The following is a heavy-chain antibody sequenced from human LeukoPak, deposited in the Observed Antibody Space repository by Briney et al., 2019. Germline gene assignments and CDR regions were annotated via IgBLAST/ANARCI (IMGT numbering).Heavy chain of an antibody. CDR1: GYIFTTYG. J-gene: IGHJ3*02. CDR3: ARFAEDAFDI. CDR2: ISVDSGNT. V-gene: IGHV1-18*04. D-gene: IGHD1-14*01. Sequence: GASVKVSCKASGYIFTTYGISWVRQAPGQGLEWMGWISVDSGNTKYAQKFQGRVTMTRDTSTSTIYMELSSLRSEDTAVYYCARFAEDAFDIWGQGTMVTVSS.